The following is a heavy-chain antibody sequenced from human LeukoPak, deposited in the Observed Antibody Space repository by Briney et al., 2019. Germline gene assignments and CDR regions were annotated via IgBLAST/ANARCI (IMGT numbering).Heavy chain of an antibody. CDR2: INSNSGGT. Sequence: ASVKVSCKASGYTFSDYYVHWVRQAPGQGLERVGWINSNSGGTNYAQKFQGRVTMTRDTSISTGYMELDSLRFDDTAVYFCARSLISGSWYRSDFWGQGTLVAVSS. CDR1: GYTFSDYY. J-gene: IGHJ4*02. D-gene: IGHD6-13*01. V-gene: IGHV1-2*02. CDR3: ARSLISGSWYRSDF.